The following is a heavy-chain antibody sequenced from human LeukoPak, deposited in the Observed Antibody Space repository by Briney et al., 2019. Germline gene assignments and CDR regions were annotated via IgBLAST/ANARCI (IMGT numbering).Heavy chain of an antibody. CDR2: ISHIGTT. D-gene: IGHD3-10*01. CDR3: ARGVQGWFAP. Sequence: SETLSLTCTVSGDSISSGAYYWTWVRQYPGTGLEWIGYISHIGTTYNNPSLKSRVSISVDTSRNQLSLRLTSVTAADTAVYYCARGVQGWFAPWGQGTLVTVSS. J-gene: IGHJ5*02. CDR1: GDSISSGAYY. V-gene: IGHV4-31*03.